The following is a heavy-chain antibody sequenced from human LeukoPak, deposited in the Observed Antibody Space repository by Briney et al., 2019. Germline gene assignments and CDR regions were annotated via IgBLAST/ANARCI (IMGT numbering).Heavy chain of an antibody. CDR2: IYHSGST. Sequence: PSETLSLTCTVSGGSISSSSYYWGWIRQPPGKGLEWIGSIYHSGSTNYNPSLKSRVTISVDTSKNQFSLKLSSVTAADTAVYYCARIAVAPPAEYFQHWGQGTLVTVSS. CDR3: ARIAVAPPAEYFQH. D-gene: IGHD6-19*01. V-gene: IGHV4-39*07. CDR1: GGSISSSSYY. J-gene: IGHJ1*01.